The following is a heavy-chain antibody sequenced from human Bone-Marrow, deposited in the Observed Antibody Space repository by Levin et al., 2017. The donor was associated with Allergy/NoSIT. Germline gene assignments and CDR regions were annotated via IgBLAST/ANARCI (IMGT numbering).Heavy chain of an antibody. D-gene: IGHD2-15*01. J-gene: IGHJ3*02. CDR3: VKSIGYCSGGSCYPVSAFDI. CDR2: ISSNGGST. Sequence: GGSLRLSCSASGFTFSSYAMHWVRQAPGKGLEYVSAISSNGGSTYYADSVKGRFTISRDNSKNTLYLQMSSLRAEDTAVYYCVKSIGYCSGGSCYPVSAFDIWGQGTMVTVSS. CDR1: GFTFSSYA. V-gene: IGHV3-64D*06.